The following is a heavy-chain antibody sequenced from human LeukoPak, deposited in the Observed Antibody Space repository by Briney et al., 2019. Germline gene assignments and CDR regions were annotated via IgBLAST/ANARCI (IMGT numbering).Heavy chain of an antibody. D-gene: IGHD6-19*01. Sequence: SETLSLTCTVSGGSIGSYYWGWIRQPPGKGLEWIGSINYSGSTNYNPSLKSRVTIFVDTSKNQFSLKLSSVTAADTAVYYCARRHIAVAGGPFDYWGQGTLVTVSS. V-gene: IGHV4-39*01. CDR1: GGSIGSYY. CDR3: ARRHIAVAGGPFDY. J-gene: IGHJ4*02. CDR2: INYSGST.